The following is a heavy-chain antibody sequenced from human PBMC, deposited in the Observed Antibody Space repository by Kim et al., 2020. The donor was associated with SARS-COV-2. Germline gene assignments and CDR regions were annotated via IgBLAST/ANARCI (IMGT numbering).Heavy chain of an antibody. D-gene: IGHD3-22*01. V-gene: IGHV3-30*01. Sequence: ADSVKGRFTISRDNSKNTLYLQMNSLRAEDTAVYYCASGTYYYDSSGYYPFDYWGQGTLVTVFS. J-gene: IGHJ4*02. CDR3: ASGTYYYDSSGYYPFDY.